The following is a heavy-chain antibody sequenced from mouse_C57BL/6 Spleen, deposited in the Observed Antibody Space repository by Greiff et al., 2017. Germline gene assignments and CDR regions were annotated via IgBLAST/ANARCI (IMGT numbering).Heavy chain of an antibody. CDR2: IDPANGNT. Sequence: EVQLQQSVAELVRPGASVKLSCTASGFYIKNTYMHWVKQRPEQGLEWIGRIDPANGNTKYAPKFQVKATITADTSSNTAYLQLSGLTSEDTAICYGARSTDYWGQGTTLTVSS. V-gene: IGHV14-3*01. CDR1: GFYIKNTY. CDR3: ARSTDY. J-gene: IGHJ2*01.